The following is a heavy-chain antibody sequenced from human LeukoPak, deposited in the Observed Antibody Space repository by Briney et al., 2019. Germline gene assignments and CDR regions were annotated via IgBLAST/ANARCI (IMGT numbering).Heavy chain of an antibody. Sequence: PGRSLRLSCAASGFTFSSYGMHWVRQAPGKGLEWVAVITYDGSNKYCADSVKGRFTISRDNSKNTLYLQMNSLRAEGTAVYYCARMYSSGWDDYYYYYGMDVWGQGTTVTVSS. CDR3: ARMYSSGWDDYYYYYGMDV. D-gene: IGHD6-19*01. J-gene: IGHJ6*02. CDR1: GFTFSSYG. CDR2: ITYDGSNK. V-gene: IGHV3-30*03.